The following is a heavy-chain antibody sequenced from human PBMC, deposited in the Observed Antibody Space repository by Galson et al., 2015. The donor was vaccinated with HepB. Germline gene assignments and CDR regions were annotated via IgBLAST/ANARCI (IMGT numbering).Heavy chain of an antibody. V-gene: IGHV3-66*01. D-gene: IGHD2-15*01. Sequence: SLRLSCAASGFTVSSNYMSWVRQAPGKGLEWVSVIYSGGSTYYADSVKGRFTISRDNSKNTLYLQTNSLRAEDTAVYYCASGVVCSGGSCYDYYSGMDVWGQGTTVTVSS. CDR3: ASGVVCSGGSCYDYYSGMDV. J-gene: IGHJ6*02. CDR2: IYSGGST. CDR1: GFTVSSNY.